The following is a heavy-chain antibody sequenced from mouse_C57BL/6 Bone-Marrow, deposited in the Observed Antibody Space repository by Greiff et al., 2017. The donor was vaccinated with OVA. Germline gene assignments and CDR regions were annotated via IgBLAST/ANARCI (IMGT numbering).Heavy chain of an antibody. V-gene: IGHV14-4*01. CDR1: GFNIKDDY. J-gene: IGHJ3*01. CDR3: TTWGD. CDR2: IDPENGDT. Sequence: EVKLMESGAELVRPGASVKLSCTASGFNIKDDYMHWVKQRPEQGLEWIGWIDPENGDTEYASKFQGKATITADTSSNTAYLQLSSLTSEDTAVYYCTTWGDWGQGTLVTVSA.